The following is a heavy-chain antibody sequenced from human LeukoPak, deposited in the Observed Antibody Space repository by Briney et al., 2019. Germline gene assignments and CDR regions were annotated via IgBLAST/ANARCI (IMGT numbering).Heavy chain of an antibody. Sequence: PSETLSVTCIVSGGSLSSYYWSSIRQPAGKGAEWIGRIYTSGSTNYNPSLKSRVTMSVDTSKNQFSLKLSSVTAADTAVYYCARAVPAAIGGWFDPWGQGTLVTVSS. V-gene: IGHV4-4*07. CDR3: ARAVPAAIGGWFDP. CDR1: GGSLSSYY. D-gene: IGHD2-2*02. J-gene: IGHJ5*02. CDR2: IYTSGST.